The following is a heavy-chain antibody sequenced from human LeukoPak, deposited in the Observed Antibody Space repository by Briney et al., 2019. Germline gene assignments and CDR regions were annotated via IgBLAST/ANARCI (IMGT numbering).Heavy chain of an antibody. CDR2: INHSGST. D-gene: IGHD6-13*01. CDR3: ARGLAAVDY. CDR1: GGSFSGYY. Sequence: SETLSLTCAVYGGSFSGYYWSWIRQPPGKGLEWIGEINHSGSTNYNPSLKSRVTISVDTSKNQFSLKLSSVTAADTAVYYCARGLAAVDYWGQGTLVTVSS. J-gene: IGHJ4*02. V-gene: IGHV4-34*01.